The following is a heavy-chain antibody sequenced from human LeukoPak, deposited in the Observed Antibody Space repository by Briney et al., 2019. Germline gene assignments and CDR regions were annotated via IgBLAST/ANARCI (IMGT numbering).Heavy chain of an antibody. V-gene: IGHV1-46*01. Sequence: ASVKVSCKASGYTFTSCYMHWVRQAPGQGLEWMGIINPSGGSTSYAQKFQGRVTMTRDTSTSTVHMELSSLRSEDTAVYYCARGSIDDILTGYYSRYYFDYWGQGTLVTVSS. CDR3: ARGSIDDILTGYYSRYYFDY. CDR2: INPSGGST. CDR1: GYTFTSCY. J-gene: IGHJ4*02. D-gene: IGHD3-9*01.